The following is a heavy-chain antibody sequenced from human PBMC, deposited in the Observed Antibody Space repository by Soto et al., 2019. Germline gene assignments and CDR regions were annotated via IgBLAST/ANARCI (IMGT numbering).Heavy chain of an antibody. CDR2: IIPIFGTA. CDR3: ARVACFLGCLYFDH. J-gene: IGHJ4*02. Sequence: QVQLEQSGAEVKTLGSSVKVSCKASGDTFNRYAISWVRQAPGQGLEWRGGIIPIFGTANYPPQFPDEVTITAGESTSTAYVELTSLKSVDRAVDFCARVACFLGCLYFDHWGQGTLVTVSS. V-gene: IGHV1-69*12. CDR1: GDTFNRYA. D-gene: IGHD3-3*01.